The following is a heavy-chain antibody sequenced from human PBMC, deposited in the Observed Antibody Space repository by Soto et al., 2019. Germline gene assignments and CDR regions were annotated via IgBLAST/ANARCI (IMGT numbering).Heavy chain of an antibody. V-gene: IGHV1-18*01. D-gene: IGHD2-15*01. CDR3: ARRHGDPSSAAGFDY. CDR2: IGTYSGRS. CDR1: GYTFTDYS. Sequence: QIPLVQSGAEVKRPGASVKVSCKASGYTFTDYSISWVRQAPGQGLEWIGWIGTYSGRSDSAQKVRGRLTMTTDTSTTTAYMDLRSLRIDDTAVYYCARRHGDPSSAAGFDYWGQGTLVTVSS. J-gene: IGHJ4*02.